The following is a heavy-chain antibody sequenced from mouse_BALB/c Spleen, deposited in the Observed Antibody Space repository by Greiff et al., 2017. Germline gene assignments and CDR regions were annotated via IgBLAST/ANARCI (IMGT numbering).Heavy chain of an antibody. Sequence: VKLVESGPGLVAPSQSLSITCTVSGFSLTSYGVHWVRQPPGKGLEWLGVIWAGGSTNYNSALMSRLSISKDNSKSQVFLKMNSLQTDDAAMYYCARLLRRGYAMDYWGQGTSVTVSS. CDR1: GFSLTSYG. V-gene: IGHV2-9*02. J-gene: IGHJ4*01. CDR3: ARLLRRGYAMDY. CDR2: IWAGGST. D-gene: IGHD2-4*01.